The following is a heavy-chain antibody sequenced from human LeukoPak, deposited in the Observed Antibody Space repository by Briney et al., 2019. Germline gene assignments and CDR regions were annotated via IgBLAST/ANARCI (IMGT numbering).Heavy chain of an antibody. Sequence: PGGSLRLSCAASGFTFSNYAMSWVRQAPGKGLEWVSSMSGSGGSTYYADSVKGRFTISRDNSKNTLYLQMNNLRAEDTALYYCARDGTYGDYNYYYGLDVWGQGTPVTVSS. CDR1: GFTFSNYA. D-gene: IGHD4-17*01. V-gene: IGHV3-23*01. CDR2: MSGSGGST. J-gene: IGHJ6*02. CDR3: ARDGTYGDYNYYYGLDV.